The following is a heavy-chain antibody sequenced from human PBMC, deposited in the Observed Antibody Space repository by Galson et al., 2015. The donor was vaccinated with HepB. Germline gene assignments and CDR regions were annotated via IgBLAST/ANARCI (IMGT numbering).Heavy chain of an antibody. CDR1: GGSVSSGSYY. D-gene: IGHD6-19*01. Sequence: LTCTVSGGSVSSGSYYWSWIRQPPGKGLEWIGYIYYSGSTNYNPSLKSRVTISVDTSKNQFSLKLSSVTAADTAVYYCARDTAAVAFRGGMDVWGQGTTVTVSS. CDR2: IYYSGST. V-gene: IGHV4-61*01. CDR3: ARDTAAVAFRGGMDV. J-gene: IGHJ6*02.